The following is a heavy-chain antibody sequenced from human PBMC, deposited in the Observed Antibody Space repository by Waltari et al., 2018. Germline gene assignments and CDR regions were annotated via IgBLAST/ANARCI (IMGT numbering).Heavy chain of an antibody. CDR1: GFTFRNYG. V-gene: IGHV3-30*03. CDR2: ILSDGSNE. Sequence: QLVGSGGGVVQPGGSLRLSCAASGFTFRNYGMHWVRQSPGKGLEWVAVILSDGSNEYYAYSVKGRFTISRDNSKNTLYLQMNSLRVQDTAVYYCARGSYSSGCDFWGQGTQVTVSS. J-gene: IGHJ4*02. D-gene: IGHD6-19*01. CDR3: ARGSYSSGCDF.